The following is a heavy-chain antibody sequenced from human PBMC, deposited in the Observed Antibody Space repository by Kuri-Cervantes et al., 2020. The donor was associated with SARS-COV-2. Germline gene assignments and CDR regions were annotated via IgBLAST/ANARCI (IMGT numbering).Heavy chain of an antibody. J-gene: IGHJ3*02. CDR2: INPNSGGT. Sequence: ASVKVSCKASGYTFTGYYMHWVRQAPGQGLEWMGWINPNSGGTNYAQKFQGRVTMTRDTSISTAYMELSRLRSDGTAVYYCAREMITFGGGALFAFDIWGQGTMVTVSS. CDR3: AREMITFGGGALFAFDI. V-gene: IGHV1-2*02. D-gene: IGHD3-16*01. CDR1: GYTFTGYY.